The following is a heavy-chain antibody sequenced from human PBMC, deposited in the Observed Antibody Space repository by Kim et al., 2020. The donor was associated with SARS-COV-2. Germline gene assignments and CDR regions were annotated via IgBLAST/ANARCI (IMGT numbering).Heavy chain of an antibody. CDR2: ISKDGRRT. D-gene: IGHD6-13*01. Sequence: GGSLRLSCSASGFPFDGFSMHWVRQVPGRGLEWVSLISKDGRRTFYSDSVRGRFTISRDNSKTSLYLQMNGLTPEDTALYYCAKEQFGTRWVSFDSWGQGTLVTVAS. CDR3: AKEQFGTRWVSFDS. V-gene: IGHV3-43*01. J-gene: IGHJ4*02. CDR1: GFPFDGFS.